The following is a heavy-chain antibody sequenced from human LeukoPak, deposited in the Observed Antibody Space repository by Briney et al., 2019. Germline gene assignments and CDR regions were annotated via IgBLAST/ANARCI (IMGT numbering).Heavy chain of an antibody. D-gene: IGHD2-15*01. CDR1: GFTFSSYA. Sequence: GRSLRLSCAASGFTFSSYAMHWVRQAPGKGLEGVAVISYDGSNKYYADSVKGRFTISRDNSKNTLYLQMNSLRAEDTAVYYCARGEDIVVVVAAFDYWGQGTLVTVSS. CDR2: ISYDGSNK. V-gene: IGHV3-30-3*01. J-gene: IGHJ4*02. CDR3: ARGEDIVVVVAAFDY.